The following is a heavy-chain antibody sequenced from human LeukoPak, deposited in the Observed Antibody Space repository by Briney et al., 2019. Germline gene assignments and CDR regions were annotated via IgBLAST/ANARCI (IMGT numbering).Heavy chain of an antibody. V-gene: IGHV3-30-3*01. CDR2: ISYDGSNK. Sequence: PGRSLRLSCAASGFTFSSYAMHWVRQAPGKGLEWVAVISYDGSNKYYADSVKGRFTISRDNSKNTLYLQMNSLRAEDTAVYYCAKGSSIAARHFDYWGQGTLVTVSS. J-gene: IGHJ4*02. CDR1: GFTFSSYA. D-gene: IGHD6-6*01. CDR3: AKGSSIAARHFDY.